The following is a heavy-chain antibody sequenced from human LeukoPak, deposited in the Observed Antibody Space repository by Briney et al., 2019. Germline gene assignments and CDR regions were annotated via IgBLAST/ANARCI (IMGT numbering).Heavy chain of an antibody. J-gene: IGHJ4*02. CDR3: AKDLSWWVTADY. V-gene: IGHV3-23*01. CDR1: GFPFSGNA. D-gene: IGHD2-21*02. CDR2: VGGDEKA. Sequence: GGSLRLSCAASGFPFSGNAMSWVRQAPGRGLEWVSGVGGDEKAHYADFVRGRFTISRDNSKKTVELEMNSLTVEDTAVYYCAKDLSWWVTADYWGQGVLVTVSS.